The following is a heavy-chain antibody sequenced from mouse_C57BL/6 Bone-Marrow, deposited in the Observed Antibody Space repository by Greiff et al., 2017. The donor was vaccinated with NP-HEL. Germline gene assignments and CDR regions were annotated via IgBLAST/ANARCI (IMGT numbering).Heavy chain of an antibody. D-gene: IGHD1-1*01. CDR3: TAHYYGSRYWYFDV. J-gene: IGHJ1*03. V-gene: IGHV6-3*01. CDR1: GFTFSNYW. CDR2: IRLKSDNYAT. Sequence: EVKLMESGGGLVQPGGSMKLSCVASGFTFSNYWMNWVRQSPEKGLEWVAQIRLKSDNYATHYAESVKGRFTISRDDSKSSVYLQMNNLRAEDTGIYYCTAHYYGSRYWYFDVWGTGTTVTVSS.